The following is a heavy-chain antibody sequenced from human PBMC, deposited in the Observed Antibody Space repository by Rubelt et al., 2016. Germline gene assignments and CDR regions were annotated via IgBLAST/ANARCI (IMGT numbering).Heavy chain of an antibody. D-gene: IGHD2/OR15-2a*01. CDR3: AADNIGAAAFS. CDR1: GGTFSSYA. Sequence: QLVQSGAEVKKPGSSVKVSCKASGGTFSSYAISWVRQARGQRLEWMGWLVVGGGKTNYGQKFHGRVTISREMATSTAYMEVSRLRYDDTAVYYCAADNIGAAAFSWGQGTLVTVSS. CDR2: LVVGGGKT. V-gene: IGHV1-58*02. J-gene: IGHJ5*02.